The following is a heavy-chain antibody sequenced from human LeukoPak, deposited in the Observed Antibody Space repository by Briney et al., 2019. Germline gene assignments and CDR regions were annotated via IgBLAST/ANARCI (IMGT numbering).Heavy chain of an antibody. V-gene: IGHV4-30-4*01. CDR3: ARHPSNSGAYCNFDY. CDR2: IYYSGST. CDR1: GGSISSGDYY. J-gene: IGHJ4*02. Sequence: PSQTMSLTCTVSGGSISSGDYYWSWIRQPPGKGLEWIGYIYYSGSTYYNPSLKSRVTISVDTSKNQFSLKLNSVTAADTAVYYCARHPSNSGAYCNFDYWGRGTLVTVSS. D-gene: IGHD1-26*01.